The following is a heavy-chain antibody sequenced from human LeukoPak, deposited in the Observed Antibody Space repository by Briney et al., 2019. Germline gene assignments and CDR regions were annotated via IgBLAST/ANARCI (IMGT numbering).Heavy chain of an antibody. Sequence: PGGSLRLSCAASGFTFSSYNMNWVRQAPGKGLEWVSSISSSSSYIYYADSVKGRFTISRDNAKNSLYLQMNSLRAEDTAVYYCARGVVVNGYFDYWEPGNPGHRLL. CDR1: GFTFSSYN. CDR2: ISSSSSYI. V-gene: IGHV3-21*01. J-gene: IGHJ4*02. CDR3: ARGVVVNGYFDY. D-gene: IGHD2-15*01.